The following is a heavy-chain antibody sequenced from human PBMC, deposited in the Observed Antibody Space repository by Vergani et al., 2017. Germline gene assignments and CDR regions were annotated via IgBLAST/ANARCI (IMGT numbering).Heavy chain of an antibody. CDR3: ARVDYSGGSSYAVYYYYGMDV. CDR2: INSDGSST. D-gene: IGHD2-15*01. CDR1: GFTLSTYW. J-gene: IGHJ6*02. V-gene: IGHV3-74*01. Sequence: EVQLVESGGGLVQPGGSLRLSCAASGFTLSTYWMHWVRQAPGKGLVWVSRINSDGSSTSYADSVKGRFTISRDHAKNTLYLQMNSLRAEDTAVYYCARVDYSGGSSYAVYYYYGMDVWGQGNTVTVSS.